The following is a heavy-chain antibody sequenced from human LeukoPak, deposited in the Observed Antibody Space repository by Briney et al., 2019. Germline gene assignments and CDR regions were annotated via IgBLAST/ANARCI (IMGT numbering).Heavy chain of an antibody. V-gene: IGHV1-46*01. D-gene: IGHD5-24*01. Sequence: ASVKVSCKASGYAFTSYYMHWVRQAPGQGLEWMGIINPSGGSTSYAQKFQGRVTMTRDTSTSTVYMELSSLRSEDTAVYYCATNRDGYDDGGYWGQGTLVTVSS. CDR3: ATNRDGYDDGGY. CDR1: GYAFTSYY. J-gene: IGHJ4*02. CDR2: INPSGGST.